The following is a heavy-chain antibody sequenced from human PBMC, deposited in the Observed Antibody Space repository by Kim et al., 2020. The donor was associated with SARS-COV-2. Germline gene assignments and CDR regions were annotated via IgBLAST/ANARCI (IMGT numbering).Heavy chain of an antibody. CDR2: ISWNSGSI. D-gene: IGHD3-22*01. Sequence: GGSLRLSCAASGFTFDDYAMHWVRQAPGKGLEWVSGISWNSGSIGYADSVKGRFTISRDSAKNSLYLQMNSLRAEDTALYYCAKDSASSGYYADYWGQGTLGTVSS. CDR3: AKDSASSGYYADY. V-gene: IGHV3-9*01. CDR1: GFTFDDYA. J-gene: IGHJ4*02.